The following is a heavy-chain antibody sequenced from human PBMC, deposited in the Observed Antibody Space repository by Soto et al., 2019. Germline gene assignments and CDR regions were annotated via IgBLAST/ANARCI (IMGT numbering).Heavy chain of an antibody. CDR1: GFTVSTNY. J-gene: IGHJ4*02. CDR2: LSSGGST. CDR3: ARHRDAFSSTFYY. Sequence: EVQLVETGGGLIQPGGSLRLSCAVSGFTVSTNYMSWVRQAPGQGLEWVSALSSGGSTYYADSVKGRFTISRDNSKNTLHLQMNSLRAEDTALYYCARHRDAFSSTFYYWGQRTLVPVSS. D-gene: IGHD3-3*02. V-gene: IGHV3-53*02.